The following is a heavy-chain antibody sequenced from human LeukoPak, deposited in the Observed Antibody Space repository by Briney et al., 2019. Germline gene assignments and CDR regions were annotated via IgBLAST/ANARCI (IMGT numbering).Heavy chain of an antibody. J-gene: IGHJ5*02. D-gene: IGHD3-10*01. CDR3: ARSGSGGYNWFDP. CDR2: IYYSGST. CDR1: GGSISSGGYY. Sequence: SETLSLTCTVSGGSISSGGYYWSWIRQHPGKGLEWIGYIYYSGSTYYNPSLKSRVTISVDMSKNQFSLKLSSVTAADTAVYYCARSGSGGYNWFDPWGQGTLVTVSS. V-gene: IGHV4-31*03.